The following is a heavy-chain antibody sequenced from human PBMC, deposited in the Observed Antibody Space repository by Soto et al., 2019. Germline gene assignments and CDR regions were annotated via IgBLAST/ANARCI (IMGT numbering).Heavy chain of an antibody. CDR1: LYTFTSYA. D-gene: IGHD6-13*01. CDR3: ARDGLAAAPFIYVLDV. J-gene: IGHJ6*03. Sequence: GASVKASCMPSLYTFTSYAIRWLRLAPAPGFEWMGWMSAYSGSTKYAQNLQCRVTMTTDTSTSRDYMKLRNLRSDNTAVYHFARDGLAAAPFIYVLDVWGKGTTVT. V-gene: IGHV1-18*04. CDR2: MSAYSGST.